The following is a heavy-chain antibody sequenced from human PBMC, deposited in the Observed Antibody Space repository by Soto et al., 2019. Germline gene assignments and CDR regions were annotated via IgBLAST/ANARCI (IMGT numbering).Heavy chain of an antibody. CDR3: ARGAMANIDY. Sequence: GASVKVSCKASGGTFGSHGIAWVRQAPGQGLEWMGGLIAMLGTPTYARKVQGRATIIADESLTSSYLELRSLRSEDTAVYFCARGAMANIDYWGQGTVVTVSS. D-gene: IGHD5-18*01. CDR2: LIAMLGTP. J-gene: IGHJ4*02. V-gene: IGHV1-69*13. CDR1: GGTFGSHG.